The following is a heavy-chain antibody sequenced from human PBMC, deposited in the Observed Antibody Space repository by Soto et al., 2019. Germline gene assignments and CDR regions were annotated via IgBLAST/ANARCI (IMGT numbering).Heavy chain of an antibody. CDR3: FILYGAARRGFDY. Sequence: ESLKISFKGSGYSFTSYWLGWVRQMPGKGLEWMGIIYPGDSETRYSPSFQGQVTISVDKSKNTAYLHWSSLKAPDTAIYYCFILYGAARRGFDYWGPGTLVTVSS. CDR2: IYPGDSET. D-gene: IGHD2-8*01. V-gene: IGHV5-51*01. CDR1: GYSFTSYW. J-gene: IGHJ4*02.